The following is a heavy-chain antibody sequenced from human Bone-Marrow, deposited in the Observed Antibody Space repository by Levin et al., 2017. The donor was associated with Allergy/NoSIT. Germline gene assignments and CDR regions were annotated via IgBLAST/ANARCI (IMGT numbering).Heavy chain of an antibody. CDR1: GFTFTNYV. D-gene: IGHD2-2*01. V-gene: IGHV3-33*02. Sequence: PGGSLRLSCAASGFTFTNYVMHWVRQAPGKGLDWVAVMWPDGTKKFYADSAKGRFTISRDNSRNTLALQMNSLRVEDTAVYYCARAMETYQYGLDVWGQGTTVTVSS. CDR2: MWPDGTKK. CDR3: ARAMETYQYGLDV. J-gene: IGHJ6*02.